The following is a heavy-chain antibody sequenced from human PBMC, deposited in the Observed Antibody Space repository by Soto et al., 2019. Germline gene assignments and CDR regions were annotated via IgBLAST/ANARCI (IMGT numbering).Heavy chain of an antibody. V-gene: IGHV1-18*01. J-gene: IGHJ4*02. CDR2: ISTYNGNT. Sequence: QVQLVQSGAEVKRPGASVKVSCEASGYTFSSYAISWVRQAPGHGLEWMGWISTYNGNTNYAQKFQGRVTLTTDTSTSTGYLELRSLRSDDTAVYYCARDRGYYDFWSGYSAFDSWGQGTLVTVSS. CDR3: ARDRGYYDFWSGYSAFDS. D-gene: IGHD3-3*01. CDR1: GYTFSSYA.